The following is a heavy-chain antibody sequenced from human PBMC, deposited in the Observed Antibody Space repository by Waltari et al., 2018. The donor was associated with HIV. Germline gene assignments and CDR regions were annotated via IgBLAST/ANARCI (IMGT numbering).Heavy chain of an antibody. J-gene: IGHJ3*02. CDR2: IFSDDEK. D-gene: IGHD6-19*01. CDR1: GFSLSNPRMG. CDR3: ARIWGRYSSAYYVGALDI. Sequence: QVTLKESGPVLMKPTETLTLTCTVSGFSLSNPRMGVSWIRKSPGKALEWLGYIFSDDEKSYSTAVKSRLTISKDTSKSQVILTMTNMDPVDTGTYYCARIWGRYSSAYYVGALDIWGPGTTVTVSS. V-gene: IGHV2-26*02.